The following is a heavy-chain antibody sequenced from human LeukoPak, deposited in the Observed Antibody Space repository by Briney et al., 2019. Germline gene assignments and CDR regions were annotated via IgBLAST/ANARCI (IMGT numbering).Heavy chain of an antibody. V-gene: IGHV1-46*01. Sequence: ASVKVSCKASGYTLTNYLLHWVRQAPGQGLEWVGRITPSVDTTNYAQKFRDRVTMTRDTSTSTVYMALSSLRSEDTAVYHCVREESGGYFDYWGQGTLVTVSS. CDR2: ITPSVDTT. D-gene: IGHD2-8*02. CDR3: VREESGGYFDY. J-gene: IGHJ4*02. CDR1: GYTLTNYL.